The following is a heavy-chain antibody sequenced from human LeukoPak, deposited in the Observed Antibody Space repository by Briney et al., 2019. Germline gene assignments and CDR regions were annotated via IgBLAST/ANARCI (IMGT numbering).Heavy chain of an antibody. Sequence: GASVKVSCKASGYTFTGYYIHWVRQAPGQGLEWMGWINPNSDYTYYAQKFQGRVTLTRDTSISTVYMELNTLTSDDTALYFCAVAPGDYWGQGTLVSVSA. CDR1: GYTFTGYY. D-gene: IGHD2-21*01. J-gene: IGHJ4*02. V-gene: IGHV1-2*02. CDR3: AVAPGDY. CDR2: INPNSDYT.